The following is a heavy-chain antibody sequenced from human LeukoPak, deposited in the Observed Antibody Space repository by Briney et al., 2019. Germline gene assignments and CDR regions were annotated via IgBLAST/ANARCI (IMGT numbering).Heavy chain of an antibody. CDR2: ISSSSSTI. D-gene: IGHD6-19*01. Sequence: ETLSLTFTVSGGSISSSSYYWGWIRQAPGKGLEWVSYISSSSSTIYYADSVKGRFTISRDNAKNSLYLQMNSLRAEDTAVYYCARDEVYIAVAGTWDWFDPWGQGTLVTVSS. J-gene: IGHJ5*02. V-gene: IGHV3-48*01. CDR1: GGSISSSS. CDR3: ARDEVYIAVAGTWDWFDP.